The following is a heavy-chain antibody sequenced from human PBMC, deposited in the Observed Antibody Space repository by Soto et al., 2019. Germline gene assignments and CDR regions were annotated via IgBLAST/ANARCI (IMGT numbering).Heavy chain of an antibody. J-gene: IGHJ4*02. Sequence: QVQLVQSGAEVKKPGASVTVSCKTSGYTFSTIGITWVRQAPGQGLEWMGWISPHKGDTYYAQRLQGRVTMTTDTTTITAYMELMGLRSDDTDVYFCARDLDPSGSYYTNYWGQGTLVTVSS. CDR1: GYTFSTIG. CDR2: ISPHKGDT. D-gene: IGHD3-10*01. V-gene: IGHV1-18*01. CDR3: ARDLDPSGSYYTNY.